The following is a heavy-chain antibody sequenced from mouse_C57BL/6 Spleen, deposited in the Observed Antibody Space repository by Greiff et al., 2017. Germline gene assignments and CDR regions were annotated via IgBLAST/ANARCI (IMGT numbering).Heavy chain of an antibody. CDR3: VRHPLGRPMDY. CDR2: IRSKSNNYAT. D-gene: IGHD4-1*01. Sequence: EVMLVESGGGLVQPKGSLKLSCAASGFSFNTYAMNWVRQAPGKGLEWVARIRSKSNNYATYYADSVKDRFTISSDDSESMLYLQMNNLKTEDTAMYYCVRHPLGRPMDYWGQGTSVTVSS. J-gene: IGHJ4*01. V-gene: IGHV10-1*01. CDR1: GFSFNTYA.